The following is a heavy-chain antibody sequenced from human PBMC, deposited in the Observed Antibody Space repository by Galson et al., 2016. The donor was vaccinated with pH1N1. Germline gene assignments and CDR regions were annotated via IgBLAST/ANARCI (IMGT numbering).Heavy chain of an antibody. CDR3: ARETFYDYIWESYREYQHNGMDV. CDR1: GGSVSSGDYY. J-gene: IGHJ6*02. V-gene: IGHV4-30-4*01. Sequence: TLSLTCTVSGGSVSSGDYYWSWIRQPPGKGLEWIGDISYSGSAYYKPSPKSRVTISVDTSKNQFSLKLSSETAADTAVYYCARETFYDYIWESYREYQHNGMDVWGQGTTVIVSS. D-gene: IGHD3-16*02. CDR2: ISYSGSA.